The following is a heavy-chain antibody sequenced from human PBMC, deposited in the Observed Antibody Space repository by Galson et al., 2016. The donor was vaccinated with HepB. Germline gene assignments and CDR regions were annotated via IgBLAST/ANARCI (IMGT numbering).Heavy chain of an antibody. D-gene: IGHD5-18*01. CDR2: ISGSGTTT. V-gene: IGHV3-23*01. CDR3: AKPRRYNHDALHI. Sequence: SLRLSCAASGFTFTTSALNWVRQAPGKGLQWVSFISGSGTTTFYTDSGKGRFTISRDNSKNMLYLQMDGLRAEDTAVYSCAKPRRYNHDALHIWGQGTMVTVSS. J-gene: IGHJ3*02. CDR1: GFTFTTSA.